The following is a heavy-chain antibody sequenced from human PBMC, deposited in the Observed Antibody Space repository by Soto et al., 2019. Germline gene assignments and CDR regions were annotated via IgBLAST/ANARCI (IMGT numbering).Heavy chain of an antibody. V-gene: IGHV3-23*01. CDR1: GFTFSSYA. CDR3: AKDRKVRFLEWSIYPANPHDY. D-gene: IGHD3-3*01. Sequence: GGSLRLSCAASGFTFSSYAMSWVRQAPGKGLEWVSAISGSGGSKYYADSGKGRFTISRDNSKNTLYLQMNSLRAEDTAVYYCAKDRKVRFLEWSIYPANPHDYWGQGTLVTVSS. CDR2: ISGSGGSK. J-gene: IGHJ4*02.